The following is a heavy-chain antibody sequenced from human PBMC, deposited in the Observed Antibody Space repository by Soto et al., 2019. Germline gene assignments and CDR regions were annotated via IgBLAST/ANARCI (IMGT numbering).Heavy chain of an antibody. J-gene: IGHJ6*02. Sequence: EVRLVESGGDLVQPGRSLRLSCAASGFSFGDYAMHWVRQAPGKGLEWVSGISWKSGSIGYADSVKGRFTISRDNAKNSLYLQMNSLRAEDTALYYCAKSTGGTANGLDVWGQGTTVTVSS. D-gene: IGHD2-8*02. CDR3: AKSTGGTANGLDV. CDR1: GFSFGDYA. CDR2: ISWKSGSI. V-gene: IGHV3-9*01.